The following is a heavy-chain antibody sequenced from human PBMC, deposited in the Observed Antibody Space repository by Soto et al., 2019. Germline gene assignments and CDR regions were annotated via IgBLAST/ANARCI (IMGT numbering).Heavy chain of an antibody. CDR2: ISSSGSTI. D-gene: IGHD6-13*01. Sequence: PGGSLRLSCAASGFTFSSYEMNWVRQAPGKGLEWVSYISSSGSTIYYADSVKGRFTISRDNAKNSLYLQMNSLRAEDTAVYYCAREIAAAGTLFDYFDYWGQGTLVTVSS. V-gene: IGHV3-48*03. CDR3: AREIAAAGTLFDYFDY. J-gene: IGHJ4*02. CDR1: GFTFSSYE.